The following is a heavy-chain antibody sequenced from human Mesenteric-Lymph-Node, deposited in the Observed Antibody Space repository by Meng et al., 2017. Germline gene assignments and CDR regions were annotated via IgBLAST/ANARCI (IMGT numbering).Heavy chain of an antibody. CDR2: IDDSGST. CDR3: ARGKQDAWELLAY. J-gene: IGHJ4*02. D-gene: IGHD1-26*01. Sequence: VRLQGSGHGLVKPSGTRSLTCGFSGVSISSNIRWTWVRQPPGKGLEWIGDIDDSGSTNYNPSLNSRISISLDKSKNHFSLKVNSVTAADTAVYYCARGKQDAWELLAYWGQGALVTVSS. V-gene: IGHV4-4*02. CDR1: GVSISSNIR.